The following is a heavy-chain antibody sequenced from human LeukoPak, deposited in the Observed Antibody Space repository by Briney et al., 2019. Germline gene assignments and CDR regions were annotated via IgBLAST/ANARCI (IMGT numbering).Heavy chain of an antibody. V-gene: IGHV3-48*03. Sequence: GGSLRLSCAASGFTLSSYEMNWVRQAPGKGLEWVSYISSSGSTIYYADSVKGRFTISRDNAKNSLYLQMNSLRAEDTAVYYCPRDGRLYLFVQYSYYGMDVWLQGPTLTVSS. J-gene: IGHJ6*02. CDR3: PRDGRLYLFVQYSYYGMDV. CDR2: ISSSGSTI. CDR1: GFTLSSYE. D-gene: IGHD2-8*01.